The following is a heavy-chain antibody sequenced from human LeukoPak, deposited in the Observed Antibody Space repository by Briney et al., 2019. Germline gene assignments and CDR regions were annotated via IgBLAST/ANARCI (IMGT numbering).Heavy chain of an antibody. Sequence: PSETLSLTCTVSGGSISSSNYFWGWIRQPPGKGLEWIGSIYYTGSTYYNPSLKSRVTIFVDTSKNQFSLKLSSVTAADTAVYYCARSGSSGWYTSAFDIWGQGTMVTVSS. D-gene: IGHD6-19*01. CDR1: GGSISSSNYF. CDR2: IYYTGST. CDR3: ARSGSSGWYTSAFDI. J-gene: IGHJ3*02. V-gene: IGHV4-39*01.